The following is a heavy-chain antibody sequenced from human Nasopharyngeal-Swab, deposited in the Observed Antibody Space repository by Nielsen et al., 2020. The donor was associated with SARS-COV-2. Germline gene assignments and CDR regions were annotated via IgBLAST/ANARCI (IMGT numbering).Heavy chain of an antibody. CDR1: GFTFSSYA. D-gene: IGHD3-3*01. Sequence: GGSLRLSCAASGFTFSSYAMSWVRQAPGKWLEWVSTLSGSAGSTYYADSVKGRFTISRDNSKNTLYLQMNSLRAEDTAVYYCTKDLRITIFGVAVMKDWGFDYWGQGTLVTVSS. CDR2: LSGSAGST. V-gene: IGHV3-23*01. J-gene: IGHJ4*02. CDR3: TKDLRITIFGVAVMKDWGFDY.